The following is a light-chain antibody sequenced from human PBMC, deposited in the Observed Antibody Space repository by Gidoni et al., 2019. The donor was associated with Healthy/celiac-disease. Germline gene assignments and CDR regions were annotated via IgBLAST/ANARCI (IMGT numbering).Light chain of an antibody. Sequence: DIQMTQSPSSLSASVGDRVTITCRASQSISSYLNWYQQKPGKAPKLLIYAASSLQSGVPSRFRGSGSGTDFTLTISSLQPEDFATYYCRQSYSTRYTFGQGTKLEIK. J-gene: IGKJ2*01. V-gene: IGKV1-39*01. CDR2: AAS. CDR3: RQSYSTRYT. CDR1: QSISSY.